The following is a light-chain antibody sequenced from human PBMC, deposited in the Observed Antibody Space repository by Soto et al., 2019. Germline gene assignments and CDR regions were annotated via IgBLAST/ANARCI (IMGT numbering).Light chain of an antibody. V-gene: IGKV3D-20*02. CDR2: GAS. Sequence: EIVLTQSPGTLSLSPGERATLSCRASQSVSNNYLAWYQQKPGQAPRLLFFGASIRATGIPDRFSGNGSGTDFTLTISRLEPEDFAVYYCQQRTNWPATFGQGTRLEIK. CDR3: QQRTNWPAT. J-gene: IGKJ5*01. CDR1: QSVSNNY.